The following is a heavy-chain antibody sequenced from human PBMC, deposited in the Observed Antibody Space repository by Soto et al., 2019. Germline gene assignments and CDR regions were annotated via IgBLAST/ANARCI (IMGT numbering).Heavy chain of an antibody. Sequence: QVQLLVQSGSEVKKPGASVKVSCQASGYTFTNYGISWVRQASGQGLEWMGWVSGYNGNTNYAQKLRGRVTMTTDTSTSTAYMELRTLRSDDTAVYYCARDEGSHGFDSWGQGTLVTVSS. CDR1: GYTFTNYG. J-gene: IGHJ4*02. CDR2: VSGYNGNT. D-gene: IGHD6-19*01. CDR3: ARDEGSHGFDS. V-gene: IGHV1-18*04.